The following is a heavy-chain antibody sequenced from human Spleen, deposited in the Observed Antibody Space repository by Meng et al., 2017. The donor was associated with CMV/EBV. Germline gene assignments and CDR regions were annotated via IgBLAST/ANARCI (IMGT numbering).Heavy chain of an antibody. CDR3: AKDRAWSSSSNWFDP. CDR2: ISGSGGST. Sequence: GESLKISCAASGFTFSNYAMSWVRQAPGKGLEWVSTISGSGGSTYYADSVKGRFTISNDNSKNTLYLQMNSLRAEDTAVYYCAKDRAWSSSSNWFDPWGQGTLVTVSS. CDR1: GFTFSNYA. V-gene: IGHV3-23*01. D-gene: IGHD6-6*01. J-gene: IGHJ5*02.